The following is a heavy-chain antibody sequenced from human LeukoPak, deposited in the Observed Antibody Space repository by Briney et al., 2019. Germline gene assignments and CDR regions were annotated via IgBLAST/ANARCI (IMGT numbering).Heavy chain of an antibody. Sequence: GMSLRLFCAACVYTYGVFSMLCVPRAPGKGLEWGLGISWNSGSIGYADYVKGRFTISRDNAKNSLYLQMNSLRAEDTALYYCAKEDSSGWYSSAFDIWGQGTMVTVSS. D-gene: IGHD6-19*01. CDR2: ISWNSGSI. CDR1: VYTYGVFS. J-gene: IGHJ3*02. CDR3: AKEDSSGWYSSAFDI. V-gene: IGHV3-9*01.